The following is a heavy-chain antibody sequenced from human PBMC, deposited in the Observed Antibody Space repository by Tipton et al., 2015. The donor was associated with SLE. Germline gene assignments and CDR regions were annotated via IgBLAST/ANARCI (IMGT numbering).Heavy chain of an antibody. D-gene: IGHD6-13*01. CDR2: IYSRGGT. J-gene: IGHJ1*01. CDR3: ARDPAATLFFQH. V-gene: IGHV4-61*09. CDR1: GVSISSGSYY. Sequence: TLSLTCTVSGVSISSGSYYWTWIRQPPGKGLEWIGHIYSRGGTNYNPSLKSRVTVSVDMSKNQFSLRLSSVTAADTAVYYCARDPAATLFFQHWGQGTLVTVPS.